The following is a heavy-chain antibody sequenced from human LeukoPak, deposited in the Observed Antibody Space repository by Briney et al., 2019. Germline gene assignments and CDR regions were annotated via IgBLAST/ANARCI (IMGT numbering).Heavy chain of an antibody. V-gene: IGHV3-21*01. J-gene: IGHJ3*02. CDR3: ASSVTVTPDAFDI. D-gene: IGHD4-17*01. CDR2: ISSSGSYI. Sequence: GGSLRLSCSASGFTFSNYNMNWVRQAPGKGLEWVSSISSSGSYIYYADSVKGRFTISRDNAKNSLYLQMNSLRAEDTALYYCASSVTVTPDAFDIWGQGTMLTVSS. CDR1: GFTFSNYN.